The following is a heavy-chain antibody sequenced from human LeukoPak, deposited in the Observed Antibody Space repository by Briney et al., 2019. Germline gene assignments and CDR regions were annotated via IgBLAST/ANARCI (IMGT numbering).Heavy chain of an antibody. CDR1: GFTVSSNY. J-gene: IGHJ4*02. Sequence: GGSLRLSCAVSGFTVSSNYMSWVRQAPGKGLEWVSSISSSSSYIYYADSVKGRFTISRDNAKNSLYLQMNSLRAEDTAVYYCARDEYYYDSSGYYIDYWGQGTLVTVSS. CDR2: ISSSSSYI. CDR3: ARDEYYYDSSGYYIDY. D-gene: IGHD3-22*01. V-gene: IGHV3-21*01.